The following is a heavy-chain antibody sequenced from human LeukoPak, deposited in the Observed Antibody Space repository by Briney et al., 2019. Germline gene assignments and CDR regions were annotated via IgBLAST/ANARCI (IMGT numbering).Heavy chain of an antibody. V-gene: IGHV3-48*04. Sequence: GGSLRLSCAASGFTFSSYSMTWVRQAPGKGLEWVSYISSSSSTIYYADSVKGRFTISRDNAKNSLYLQMNSLRAEDTAVYYCARDGKYYYDSGGYSVDYWGQGTLVTVSS. D-gene: IGHD3-22*01. CDR2: ISSSSSTI. CDR3: ARDGKYYYDSGGYSVDY. J-gene: IGHJ4*02. CDR1: GFTFSSYS.